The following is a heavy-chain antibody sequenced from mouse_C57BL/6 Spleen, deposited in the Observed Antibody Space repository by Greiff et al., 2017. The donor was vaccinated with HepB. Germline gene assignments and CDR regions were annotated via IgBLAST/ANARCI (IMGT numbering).Heavy chain of an antibody. CDR1: GYTFTDYY. Sequence: EVQLQQSGPVLVKPGASVKMSCTASGYTFTDYYMNWVKQSHGKSLEWIGVINPYNGGTSYNQKFKGKATLTVDKSSSTAYMELNSLTSEDSAVYYCARDLRDYAMDYWGQGTSVTVSS. D-gene: IGHD3-2*02. CDR3: ARDLRDYAMDY. J-gene: IGHJ4*01. CDR2: INPYNGGT. V-gene: IGHV1-19*01.